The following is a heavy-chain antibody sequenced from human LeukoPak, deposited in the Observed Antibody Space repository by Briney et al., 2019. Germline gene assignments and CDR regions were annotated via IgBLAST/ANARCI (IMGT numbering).Heavy chain of an antibody. D-gene: IGHD3-9*01. CDR3: ARARDYDILTGYYTGYYYYYMDV. Sequence: PSETLSLTCAVYGGSFSGYYWSWIRQPPGKGLEWVGEINHSGSTNYNPSLKSRVTISVDTSKNQFSLKLSSVTAADTAVYYCARARDYDILTGYYTGYYYYYMDVCGKGTTVTVSS. J-gene: IGHJ6*03. CDR1: GGSFSGYY. V-gene: IGHV4-34*01. CDR2: INHSGST.